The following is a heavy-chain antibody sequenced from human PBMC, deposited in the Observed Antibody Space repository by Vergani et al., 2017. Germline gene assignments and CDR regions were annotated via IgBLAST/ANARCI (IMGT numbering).Heavy chain of an antibody. Sequence: QVQLVQSGAEVKKPGASVKVSCKASGGTFSSYAISWVRQAPGQGLEWMGRIIPILGIANYAQKFQGRVTITADKSTSTAYMELSSLRSEDTAVYYCAKGRSDYDGFWSGYYGYYYGMDVWGQGP. CDR3: AKGRSDYDGFWSGYYGYYYGMDV. CDR2: IIPILGIA. CDR1: GGTFSSYA. J-gene: IGHJ6*02. V-gene: IGHV1-69*04. D-gene: IGHD3-3*01.